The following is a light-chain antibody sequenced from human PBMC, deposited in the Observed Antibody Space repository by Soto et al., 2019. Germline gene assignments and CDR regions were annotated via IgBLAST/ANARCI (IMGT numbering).Light chain of an antibody. CDR1: NFNVKNNY. CDR2: SNN. V-gene: IGLV1-47*01. CDR3: ASWDDSLSETV. Sequence: QSVLTQPPSLSGTPGQRVTISCSGSNFNVKNNYVYLYQQFAGTAPKLLIYSNNRRPSGVPDRFSGSKSGSSASLAISGLRPEDEADYYCASWDDSLSETVFGGGTQLTVL. J-gene: IGLJ7*01.